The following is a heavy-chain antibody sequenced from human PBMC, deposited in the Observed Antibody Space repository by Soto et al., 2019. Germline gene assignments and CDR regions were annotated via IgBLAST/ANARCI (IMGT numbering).Heavy chain of an antibody. CDR2: INPDGSDK. CDR1: GFTLSSFW. CDR3: VNKDMTTGEG. V-gene: IGHV3-7*01. Sequence: GGSLRLSCAASGFTLSSFWMTWVRQAPGKGLEWVANINPDGSDKYYVDSVRGRFTISRDNAKMSLYLQMNNLRVEDSAVYYCVNKDMTTGEGWGQGTLVTVSS. J-gene: IGHJ4*02. D-gene: IGHD4-17*01.